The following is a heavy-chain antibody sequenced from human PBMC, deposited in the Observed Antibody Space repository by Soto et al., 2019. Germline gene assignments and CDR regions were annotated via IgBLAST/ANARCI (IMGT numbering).Heavy chain of an antibody. CDR3: ARDRLPHCSGGSCYSEFAH. D-gene: IGHD2-15*01. V-gene: IGHV1-69*01. CDR2: IVPLFGAE. Sequence: QVRLEQSGSEVKRPGSSVKVSCKASGDILSSFGLSWVRQAPGQGLEWMGGIVPLFGAENYAQRFQGRVTITADESTNTAYWALSSLRSEDTAVYYCARDRLPHCSGGSCYSEFAHWGQGTLVIGSS. CDR1: GDILSSFG. J-gene: IGHJ4*02.